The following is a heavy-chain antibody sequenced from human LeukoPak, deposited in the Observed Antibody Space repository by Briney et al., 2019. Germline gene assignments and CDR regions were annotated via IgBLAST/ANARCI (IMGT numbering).Heavy chain of an antibody. Sequence: GGSLRLSCAASGFTFSSYWMSWVRQAPGKGLEWVANIKRDGREKYYVDSVKGRFTISRDNSRNMLYLQMNSLRAEDTAVYYCAKTWYSTSMDYWGQGTLVAVSS. D-gene: IGHD6-6*01. CDR1: GFTFSSYW. CDR2: IKRDGREK. CDR3: AKTWYSTSMDY. V-gene: IGHV3-7*03. J-gene: IGHJ4*02.